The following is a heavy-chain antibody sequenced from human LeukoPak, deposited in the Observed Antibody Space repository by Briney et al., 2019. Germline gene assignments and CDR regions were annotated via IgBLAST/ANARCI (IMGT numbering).Heavy chain of an antibody. D-gene: IGHD3-3*01. Sequence: GGSLRLSCAASGFTFSNYGMHWVRQAPGKGLEWVAVIWYDGTNIYYADSVKGRFTISRDNSKNTLYLQMNSLRAEDTAVYYCAKDSPDDFWVMDYFDYWGQGTLVTVSS. CDR2: IWYDGTNI. CDR3: AKDSPDDFWVMDYFDY. J-gene: IGHJ4*02. CDR1: GFTFSNYG. V-gene: IGHV3-33*06.